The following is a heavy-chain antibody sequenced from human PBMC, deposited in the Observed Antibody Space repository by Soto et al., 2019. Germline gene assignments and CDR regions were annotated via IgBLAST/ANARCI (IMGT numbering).Heavy chain of an antibody. CDR2: IDWDDNT. Sequence: SGPTLVNPTQTLTLTCTFSGFSLTTNGMCLSWIRQPPGKALEWLALIDWDDNTYYSTSLNNRLTLSKDTSKNQVVLLVRHMGPVDTATYYCARIPCGNYYTENFFDPWGQ. V-gene: IGHV2-70*01. CDR1: GFSLTTNGMC. D-gene: IGHD3-22*01. J-gene: IGHJ5*02. CDR3: ARIPCGNYYTENFFDP.